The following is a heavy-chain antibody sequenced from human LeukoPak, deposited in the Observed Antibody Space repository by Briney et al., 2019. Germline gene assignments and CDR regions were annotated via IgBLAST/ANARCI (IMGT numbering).Heavy chain of an antibody. J-gene: IGHJ6*03. CDR1: GFTFSSYA. CDR3: ARDAERFYMDV. V-gene: IGHV3-64*01. CDR2: ISSNGGST. Sequence: PGGSLRLSCAASGFTFSSYAMHWVRQAPGKGLEYVSAISSNGGSTYYANSVKGRFTTSRDNSKNTLYLQMGSLRAEDMAVYYCARDAERFYMDVWGKGTTVTVSS.